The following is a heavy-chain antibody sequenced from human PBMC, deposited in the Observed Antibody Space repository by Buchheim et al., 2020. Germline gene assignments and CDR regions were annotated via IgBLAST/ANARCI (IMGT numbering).Heavy chain of an antibody. D-gene: IGHD1-1*01. Sequence: QVQLQESGPGLVKPSQTLSLTCTVSGGSISSGDYYWSWIRLLPGKGLDWIGYIHSTGPTYSTPSLKIRLTISLASSNNQFSLKLTSVTAADTAVYYCAREGTTGGDIWGQGTL. V-gene: IGHV4-31*03. J-gene: IGHJ4*02. CDR2: IHSTGPT. CDR1: GGSISSGDYY. CDR3: AREGTTGGDI.